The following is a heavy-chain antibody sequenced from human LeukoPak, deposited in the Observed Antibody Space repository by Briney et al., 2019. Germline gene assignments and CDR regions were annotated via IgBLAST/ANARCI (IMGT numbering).Heavy chain of an antibody. D-gene: IGHD3-10*01. V-gene: IGHV1-69*13. CDR2: IIPIFGTA. Sequence: SVKVSCKASGGTFSSYAISWVRQAPGQGLEWMGGIIPIFGTANYAQKFQGRVTITADESTSTAYMELSSLRSEDTAVYYCARGALLWFGELEAYYYYMDVWGKGTTVTISS. J-gene: IGHJ6*03. CDR3: ARGALLWFGELEAYYYYMDV. CDR1: GGTFSSYA.